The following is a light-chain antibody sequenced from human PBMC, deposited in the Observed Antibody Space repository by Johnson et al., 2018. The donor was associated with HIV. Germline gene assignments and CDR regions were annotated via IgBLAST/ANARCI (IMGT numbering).Light chain of an antibody. CDR2: DNN. J-gene: IGLJ1*01. Sequence: QSLLTQPPSVSAAPGQKVTISCSGSSSNIGNNYVSWYQQLPGTAPKLLIYDNNKRPSGIPDRFSGSKFGKSATLAITGLQTGDEAAYVCGTWDSSLGVLFGTGTKVTVL. CDR1: SSNIGNNY. V-gene: IGLV1-51*01. CDR3: GTWDSSLGVL.